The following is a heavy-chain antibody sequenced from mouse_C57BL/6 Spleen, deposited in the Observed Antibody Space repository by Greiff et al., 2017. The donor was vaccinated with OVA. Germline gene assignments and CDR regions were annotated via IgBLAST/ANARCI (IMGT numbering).Heavy chain of an antibody. CDR2: IWTGGGT. CDR3: ARIYYGSSGGYYFDY. CDR1: GFSLTSYA. J-gene: IGHJ2*01. D-gene: IGHD1-1*01. V-gene: IGHV2-9-1*01. Sequence: VQLQQSGPGLVAPSQSLSITCTVSGFSLTSYAISWVRQPPGKGLEWLGVIWTGGGTNYNSALNSRLSISKDNSKSQVFLKMNSLQTDDTARYYCARIYYGSSGGYYFDYWGQGTTLTVSS.